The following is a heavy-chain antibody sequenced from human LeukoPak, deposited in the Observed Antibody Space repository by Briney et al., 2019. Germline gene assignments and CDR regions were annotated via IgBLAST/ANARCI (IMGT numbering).Heavy chain of an antibody. CDR2: ISFSGNSI. V-gene: IGHV3-48*03. CDR1: GFISSDYE. Sequence: PGGSLRLSCAVSGFISSDYEMNWVRQAPGKGLEWVAFISFSGNSIHYADSVKGRFTISRDNAKNSLYLQMNSLRAEDTAVYYCARDYVVPAAWDYWGQGTLVTVSS. J-gene: IGHJ4*02. D-gene: IGHD2-2*01. CDR3: ARDYVVPAAWDY.